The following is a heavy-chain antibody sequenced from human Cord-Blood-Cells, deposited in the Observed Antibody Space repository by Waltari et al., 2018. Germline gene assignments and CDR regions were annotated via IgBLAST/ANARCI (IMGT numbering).Heavy chain of an antibody. CDR3: ASPRGPGDRFDY. V-gene: IGHV4-38-2*01. J-gene: IGHJ4*02. CDR1: GYSISGGYY. D-gene: IGHD7-27*01. CDR2: IYHSGST. Sequence: QVQLQESGPGLVKPSETLSLTCAVPGYSISGGYYWGWIRQPPGKGLEWIGSIYHSGSTYYNPSLKSRVTISVDTSKNQFSLKLSSVTAADTAVYYCASPRGPGDRFDYWGQGTLVTVSS.